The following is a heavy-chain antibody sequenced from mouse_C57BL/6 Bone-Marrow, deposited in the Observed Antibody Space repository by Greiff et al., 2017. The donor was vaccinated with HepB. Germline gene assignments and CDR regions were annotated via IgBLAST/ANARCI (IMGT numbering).Heavy chain of an antibody. J-gene: IGHJ2*01. V-gene: IGHV1-4*01. CDR3: ARWGGTLDY. D-gene: IGHD4-1*01. CDR1: GYTFTSYT. CDR2: INPSSGYT. Sequence: QVQLKESGAELARPGASVKMSCKASGYTFTSYTMHWVKQRPGQGLEWIGYINPSSGYTKYNQKFKDKATLTADKSSSTAYMQLSSLTSEDSAVYYCARWGGTLDYWGQGTTLTVSS.